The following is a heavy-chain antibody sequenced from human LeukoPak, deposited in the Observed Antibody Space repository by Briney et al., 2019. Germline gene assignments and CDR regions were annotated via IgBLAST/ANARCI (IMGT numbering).Heavy chain of an antibody. V-gene: IGHV1-2*02. CDR2: ISPNSGGT. D-gene: IGHD7-27*01. J-gene: IGHJ2*01. CDR1: GYTFIGFY. Sequence: GASVTVSCKPSGYTFIGFYIHWVRQAPGQGLEWMGWISPNSGGTDYAQRFQGRVTMTRDTSISTAYMELSSLRSDDTAVYYCAIQPWGSGNNWYFDLWGRGTLVTVSS. CDR3: AIQPWGSGNNWYFDL.